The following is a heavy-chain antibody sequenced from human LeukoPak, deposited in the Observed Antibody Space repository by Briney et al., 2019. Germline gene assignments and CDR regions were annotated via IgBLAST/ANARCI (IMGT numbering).Heavy chain of an antibody. Sequence: GGSLRLSCAASGFTFSSYAMSWVRQAPRKGLEWVSAISGSGGSTYYADSVKGRFTISRDNSKNTLYLQMNSLRAECTAVYYCAKDPGGRWYLGYWGQGTLVTVSS. J-gene: IGHJ4*02. D-gene: IGHD2-15*01. CDR3: AKDPGGRWYLGY. CDR2: ISGSGGST. V-gene: IGHV3-23*01. CDR1: GFTFSSYA.